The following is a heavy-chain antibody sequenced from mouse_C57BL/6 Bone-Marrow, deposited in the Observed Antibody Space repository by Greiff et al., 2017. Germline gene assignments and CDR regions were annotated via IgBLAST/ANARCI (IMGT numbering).Heavy chain of an antibody. Sequence: EVKLMESGGGLVQPGESLKLSCESNEYEFPSHDMSWVRKTPEKRLELVAAINSDGGSTYYPDTMERRFIISRDNTKKTLYLQMSSLRSEDTALYYWARRGVITTVSYFDYWGQGTTLTVSS. CDR3: ARRGVITTVSYFDY. CDR2: INSDGGST. V-gene: IGHV5-2*01. CDR1: EYEFPSHD. J-gene: IGHJ2*01. D-gene: IGHD1-1*01.